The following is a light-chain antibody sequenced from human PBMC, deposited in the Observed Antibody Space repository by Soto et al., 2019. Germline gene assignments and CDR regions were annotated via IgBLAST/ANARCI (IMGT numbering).Light chain of an antibody. V-gene: IGLV4-69*01. CDR3: QTWGTGIAV. CDR2: VNSDGSH. J-gene: IGLJ2*01. Sequence: QLVLTQSPSASASLGASVNFTCTLSSGHSSYGIAWHQQQPEKGPRYLMKVNSDGSHRKGDGIPDRFSGSSSGAERYLTISSLQSEDEADYYCQTWGTGIAVFGGGTKLT. CDR1: SGHSSYG.